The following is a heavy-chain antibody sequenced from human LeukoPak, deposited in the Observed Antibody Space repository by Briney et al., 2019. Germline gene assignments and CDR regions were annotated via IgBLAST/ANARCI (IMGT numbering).Heavy chain of an antibody. CDR1: GFSFSSYS. J-gene: IGHJ4*02. V-gene: IGHV3-21*01. D-gene: IGHD3-22*01. CDR3: ARSSGYSYPGGY. Sequence: GGSLRLSCVPSGFSFSSYSMNWVRQAPGKGLEWVASISMSSFYIYYADSVKGRFTISRDNAKNSLYLQMNSLRAEDTAVYYCARSSGYSYPGGYWGQGTLVTVSS. CDR2: ISMSSFYI.